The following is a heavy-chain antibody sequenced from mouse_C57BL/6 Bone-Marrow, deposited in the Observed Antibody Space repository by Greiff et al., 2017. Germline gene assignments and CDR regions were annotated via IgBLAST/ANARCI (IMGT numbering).Heavy chain of an antibody. CDR1: GFTFSSYA. CDR3: ARSNYYGTQFAY. J-gene: IGHJ3*01. D-gene: IGHD1-1*01. V-gene: IGHV5-4*01. CDR2: ISDGGSYT. Sequence: EVHLVESGGGLVKPGGSLKLSCAASGFTFSSYAMSWVRQTPEKRLEWVATISDGGSYTYYPDNVKGRFTISRDNAKNNLYLQMSHLKSEDTAMYYCARSNYYGTQFAYWGQGTLVTVSA.